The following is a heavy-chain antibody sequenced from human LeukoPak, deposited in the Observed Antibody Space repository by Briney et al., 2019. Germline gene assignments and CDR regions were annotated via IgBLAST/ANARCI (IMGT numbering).Heavy chain of an antibody. Sequence: SETLSLTCTVSGGSISSYYWSWIRQPAGKGLEWIGRIYTSGSTNYNPSLKSRVTMSVDTSKNQFSLKLSSVTAADTAVYYCARGTPDEYYYAWGSRFDPWGQGTLVTVSS. D-gene: IGHD3-10*01. J-gene: IGHJ5*02. CDR3: ARGTPDEYYYAWGSRFDP. V-gene: IGHV4-4*07. CDR1: GGSISSYY. CDR2: IYTSGST.